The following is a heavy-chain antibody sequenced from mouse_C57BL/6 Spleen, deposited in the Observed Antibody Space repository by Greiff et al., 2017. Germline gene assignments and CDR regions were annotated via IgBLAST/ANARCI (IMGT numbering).Heavy chain of an antibody. Sequence: QVHVKQPGAELVRPGTSVKLSCKASGYTFTSYWMHWVKQRPGQGLEWIGVIDPSDSYTNYNQKFKGKATLTVDTSSSTAYMQLSRLTSEDSAVYYCARGEPGFGYWGQGTLVTVCA. CDR1: GYTFTSYW. J-gene: IGHJ3*01. V-gene: IGHV1-59*01. CDR2: IDPSDSYT. CDR3: ARGEPGFGY.